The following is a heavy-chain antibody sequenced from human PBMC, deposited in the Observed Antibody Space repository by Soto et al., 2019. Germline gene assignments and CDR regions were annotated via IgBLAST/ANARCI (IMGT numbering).Heavy chain of an antibody. V-gene: IGHV3-23*01. CDR3: AKYHNLDY. CDR1: GFTFSSCA. Sequence: EVQLLESGGGLGQPGGSLRLSCAASGFTFSSCAMSWVRQAPGKGLDWVSSISDSGGNTNYADSVKGRFTISRDNSKNTLYLQMSSLRAGDTAVYYCAKYHNLDYWGQGTLVTVSS. J-gene: IGHJ4*02. D-gene: IGHD3-10*01. CDR2: ISDSGGNT.